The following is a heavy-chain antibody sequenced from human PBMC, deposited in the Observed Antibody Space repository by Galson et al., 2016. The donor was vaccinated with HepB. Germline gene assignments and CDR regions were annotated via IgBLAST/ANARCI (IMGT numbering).Heavy chain of an antibody. J-gene: IGHJ5*02. Sequence: SETLSLTCTVSGVSVTSYYWTWIRQPPGKGLQWIGCMYYSGITSYNPSLKSRVTMSADTSKNQFSLKVSSVTAADTAIYYCARQQVGNNGFDPWGQGTLVPVSS. V-gene: IGHV4-59*02. CDR1: GVSVTSYY. CDR3: ARQQVGNNGFDP. CDR2: MYYSGIT. D-gene: IGHD6-6*01.